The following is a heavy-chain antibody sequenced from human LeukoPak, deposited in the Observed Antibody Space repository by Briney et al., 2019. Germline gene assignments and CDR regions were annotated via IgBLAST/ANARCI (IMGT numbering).Heavy chain of an antibody. CDR3: ARDRNVDTAMVMEEFDY. CDR2: INPNSGGT. J-gene: IGHJ4*02. CDR1: GYAFTGYY. D-gene: IGHD5-18*01. Sequence: ASVKVSCKASGYAFTGYYMHWVRQAPGQGLEWMGWINPNSGGTNYAQKFQGRVTMTRDTSISTAYMELSRLRSDDTAVYYCARDRNVDTAMVMEEFDYWGQGTLVTVSS. V-gene: IGHV1-2*02.